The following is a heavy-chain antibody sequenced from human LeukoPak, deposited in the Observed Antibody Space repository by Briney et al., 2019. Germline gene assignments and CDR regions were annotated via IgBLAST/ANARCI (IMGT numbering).Heavy chain of an antibody. V-gene: IGHV3-53*01. Sequence: GGSLRLSCAASGFTVSSNYMNWVRQAPGKGLEWVSAIYSGGSTYYAESVKGRFTISRDNSKNTLYLQMNSLRAEDTAVYYCAKRRDGYNWYFDYWGQGTLVTVSS. CDR2: IYSGGST. D-gene: IGHD5-24*01. CDR1: GFTVSSNY. CDR3: AKRRDGYNWYFDY. J-gene: IGHJ4*02.